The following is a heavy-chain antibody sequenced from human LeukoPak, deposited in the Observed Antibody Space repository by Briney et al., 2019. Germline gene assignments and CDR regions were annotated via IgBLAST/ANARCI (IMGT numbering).Heavy chain of an antibody. Sequence: SETLSLTCTVSGGSVSSGGYYWSWIRQPPGKGLEWIGYIYYSGSTNYNPSLKSRVTMSIDTSKNQFSLNLNSVTAADTAIYYCARGGWSIDYWGQGTLVTVSS. CDR3: ARGGWSIDY. CDR1: GGSVSSGGYY. D-gene: IGHD5/OR15-5a*01. J-gene: IGHJ4*02. CDR2: IYYSGST. V-gene: IGHV4-61*08.